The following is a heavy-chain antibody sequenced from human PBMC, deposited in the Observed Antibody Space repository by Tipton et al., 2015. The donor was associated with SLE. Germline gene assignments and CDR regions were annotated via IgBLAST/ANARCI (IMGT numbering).Heavy chain of an antibody. CDR1: GGSISSGSYY. CDR3: ARAYDSRGTFDL. D-gene: IGHD3-22*01. V-gene: IGHV4-61*02. CDR2: IYTSGST. J-gene: IGHJ3*01. Sequence: TLSLTCTVSGGSISSGSYYWSWIRQPAGKGLEWIGRIYTSGSTNYNPSLKSRLTISVDTSKNQFSLRLNSVTAADTAVYYCARAYDSRGTFDLWGQGTMVTVSS.